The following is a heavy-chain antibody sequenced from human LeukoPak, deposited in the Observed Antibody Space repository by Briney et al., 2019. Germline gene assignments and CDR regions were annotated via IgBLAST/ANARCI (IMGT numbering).Heavy chain of an antibody. CDR2: IDSDGSTT. V-gene: IGHV3-74*01. CDR3: AKDRGDYDILTGFDY. J-gene: IGHJ4*02. D-gene: IGHD3-9*01. Sequence: SGGSLRLSCAASGFTFSSYWMHWVRQVPGKGLVWVSRIDSDGSTTTYADSVKGRFTISRDNSKNSLYLQMNSLRTEDTALYYCAKDRGDYDILTGFDYWGQGTLVTVSS. CDR1: GFTFSSYW.